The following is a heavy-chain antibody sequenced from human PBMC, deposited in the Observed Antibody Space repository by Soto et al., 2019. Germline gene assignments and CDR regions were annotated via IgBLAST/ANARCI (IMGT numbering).Heavy chain of an antibody. CDR3: ARDKPGTSTFAY. CDR1: GGSISSYY. CDR2: IYSSGST. J-gene: IGHJ4*02. Sequence: ASETLSLTCAVSGGSISSYYWNWIRRPPGKGLEWIGYIYSSGSTNYNPSLKSRVTISVDTSKNQFSLKLDSVTAADTAVYYCARDKPGTSTFAYRGQGTLVTVSS. V-gene: IGHV4-59*01. D-gene: IGHD1-7*01.